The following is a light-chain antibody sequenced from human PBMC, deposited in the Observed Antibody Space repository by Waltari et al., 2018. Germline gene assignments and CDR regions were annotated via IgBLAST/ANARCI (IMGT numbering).Light chain of an antibody. CDR1: SRDVGGYNY. CDR2: DVY. Sequence: QSALTQPRSVSGSPGQSVTISCTGTSRDVGGYNYVPWYQHHPGKAPKLMLYDVYKRPSGVPDRFSGSKSGNTASLTISGLQVEDEADYYCCSYAGSYTLIFGGGTKLTVL. CDR3: CSYAGSYTLI. J-gene: IGLJ2*01. V-gene: IGLV2-11*01.